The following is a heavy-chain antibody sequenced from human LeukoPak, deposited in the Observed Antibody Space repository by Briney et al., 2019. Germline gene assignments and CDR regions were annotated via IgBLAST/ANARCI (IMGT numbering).Heavy chain of an antibody. V-gene: IGHV3-74*01. D-gene: IGHD3-3*01. CDR2: INSDGSST. CDR1: GFTFSSYW. Sequence: GGSLRLSCAASGFTFSSYWMHWVRQAPGKGLVWVSRINSDGSSTSYADSVKGRFTISRDNAKNTLCLQMNSLRAEDTAVYYCARRGQDDFWGGYLWGQGTLVTVSS. J-gene: IGHJ4*02. CDR3: ARRGQDDFWGGYL.